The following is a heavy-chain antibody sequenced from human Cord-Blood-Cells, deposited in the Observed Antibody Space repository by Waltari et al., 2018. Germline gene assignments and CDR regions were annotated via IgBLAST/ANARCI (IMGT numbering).Heavy chain of an antibody. CDR1: GYTFTGYY. CDR3: ARWGGIRARGLEY. Sequence: QVQLVQSGAEVKKPGASVKVSCKASGYTFTGYYMHWVRQAPGQGLEWMGWINPNRGGTNYAQKFQGWVTMTRDTSISTAYMELSRLRSDDTAVYYCARWGGIRARGLEYWGQGTLVTVSS. J-gene: IGHJ4*02. D-gene: IGHD3-10*01. CDR2: INPNRGGT. V-gene: IGHV1-2*04.